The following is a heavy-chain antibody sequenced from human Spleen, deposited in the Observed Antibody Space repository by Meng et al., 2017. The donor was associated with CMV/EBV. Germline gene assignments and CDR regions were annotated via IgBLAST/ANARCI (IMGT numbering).Heavy chain of an antibody. D-gene: IGHD3-22*01. CDR1: GYY. Sequence: GYYWSWIRQPPGKGLEWIGEINNSGSTNYNPSLKSRATISVDTSKNQFSLKLSSVTAADTAVYYCARGGYPYYYDSSGYYPYYFDYWGQGTLVTVSS. V-gene: IGHV4-34*01. CDR2: INNSGST. J-gene: IGHJ4*02. CDR3: ARGGYPYYYDSSGYYPYYFDY.